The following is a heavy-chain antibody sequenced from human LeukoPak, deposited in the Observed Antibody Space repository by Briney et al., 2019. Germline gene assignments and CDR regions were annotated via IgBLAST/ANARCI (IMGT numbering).Heavy chain of an antibody. Sequence: SETLSLTCTVSGGSISSYYWSWIRQPPGKGLEWIGYIYYSGSTNYNPSLKSRVTISVDTSKNQFSLKLSSVTAADTAVYYCARIPGPSAFDIWGQGTMVTVSS. CDR1: GGSISSYY. V-gene: IGHV4-59*08. J-gene: IGHJ3*02. CDR3: ARIPGPSAFDI. D-gene: IGHD2-21*01. CDR2: IYYSGST.